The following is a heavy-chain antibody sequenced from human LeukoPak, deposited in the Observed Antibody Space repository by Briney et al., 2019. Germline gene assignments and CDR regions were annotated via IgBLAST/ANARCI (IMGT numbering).Heavy chain of an antibody. D-gene: IGHD6-13*01. J-gene: IGHJ6*03. CDR3: ARELLAASYYYYYYYMDV. Sequence: SETLSLTCTVSGGSISSYYWSWLRQPAGKGLEWIGEINHSGSTNYNPSLKSRVTISVDTSKNQFSLKLSSVTAADTAVYYCARELLAASYYYYYYYMDVWGKGTTVTVSS. V-gene: IGHV4-34*01. CDR2: INHSGST. CDR1: GGSISSYY.